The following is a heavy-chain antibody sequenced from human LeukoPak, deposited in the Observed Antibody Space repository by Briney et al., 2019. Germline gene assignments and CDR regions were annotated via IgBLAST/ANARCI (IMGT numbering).Heavy chain of an antibody. CDR1: GGSFSGYY. CDR3: ARRRGDDSGNYYIIDYYYYYMDV. J-gene: IGHJ6*03. Sequence: PSETLSLTCAVYGGSFSGYYWSWIRQPPGKGLDWIGEINHSGSTNYNPSLKSRVTISVDTSKNQFSLKLSSVTAADTAVYYCARRRGDDSGNYYIIDYYYYYMDVWGKGTMVTVSS. V-gene: IGHV4-34*01. CDR2: INHSGST. D-gene: IGHD3-10*01.